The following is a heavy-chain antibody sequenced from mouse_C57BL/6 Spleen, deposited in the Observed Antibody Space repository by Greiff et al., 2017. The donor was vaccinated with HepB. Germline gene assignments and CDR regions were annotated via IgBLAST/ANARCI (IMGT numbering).Heavy chain of an antibody. D-gene: IGHD1-1*01. Sequence: QVQLQQSGAELVKPGASVKLSCKASGYTFTSYWMQWVKQRPGQGLEWIGEIDPSDSYTNYNQKFKGKATLTVDTSSSTAYMQLSSLTSEDSAVYYCARGDYGSKFDYWGQGTTLTVSS. CDR3: ARGDYGSKFDY. CDR2: IDPSDSYT. J-gene: IGHJ2*01. V-gene: IGHV1-50*01. CDR1: GYTFTSYW.